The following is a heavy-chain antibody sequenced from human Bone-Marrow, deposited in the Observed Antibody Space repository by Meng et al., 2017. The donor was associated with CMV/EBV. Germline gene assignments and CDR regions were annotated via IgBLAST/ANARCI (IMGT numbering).Heavy chain of an antibody. D-gene: IGHD2-2*01. Sequence: SETLSLTCAVYGGSFSGYNWSWIRQSPGKGLEWIGEINHGGSTNYNPSLKSRFTISVETSKNQFSLKLSSVTAADTAVYYCARGVRVYCSSTSCSYYYYGMDVWGQGTTVTVSS. J-gene: IGHJ6*02. CDR1: GGSFSGYN. CDR2: INHGGST. CDR3: ARGVRVYCSSTSCSYYYYGMDV. V-gene: IGHV4-34*01.